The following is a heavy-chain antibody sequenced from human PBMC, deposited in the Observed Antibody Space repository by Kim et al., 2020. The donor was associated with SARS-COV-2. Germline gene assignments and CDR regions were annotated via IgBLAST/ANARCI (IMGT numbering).Heavy chain of an antibody. J-gene: IGHJ4*02. CDR3: ARRRYSNTWSDS. Sequence: GESLKISCKGSGYSFTSYWISWVRQMPGKGLGWMGRIDPSDSYTKYSPSFQGHVTISVDKSLHTAYVQWSSLKASDTAMYYCARRRYSNTWSDSWGQGTLVTVSS. CDR2: IDPSDSYT. CDR1: GYSFTSYW. D-gene: IGHD6-13*01. V-gene: IGHV5-10-1*01.